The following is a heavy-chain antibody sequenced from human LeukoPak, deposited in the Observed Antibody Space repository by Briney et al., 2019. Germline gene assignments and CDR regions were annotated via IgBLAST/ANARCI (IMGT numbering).Heavy chain of an antibody. CDR1: GYTFTSYG. V-gene: IGHV1-2*02. CDR2: INPNSGGT. CDR3: ARDPRITIFGVVHYYYGMDV. D-gene: IGHD3-3*01. Sequence: ASVKVSCKASGYTFTSYGISWVRQAPGQGLEWMGWINPNSGGTNYAQKFQGRVTMTRDTSISTAYMELSRLRSDDTAVYYCARDPRITIFGVVHYYYGMDVWGQGTTVTVSS. J-gene: IGHJ6*02.